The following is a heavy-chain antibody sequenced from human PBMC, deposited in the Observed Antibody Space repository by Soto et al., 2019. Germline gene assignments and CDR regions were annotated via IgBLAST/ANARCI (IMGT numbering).Heavy chain of an antibody. CDR1: GFTFSSYA. V-gene: IGHV3-23*01. D-gene: IGHD6-13*01. Sequence: EVQLLESGGGLVQPGGSLRLSCAASGFTFSSYAMTWVRQAPGKGLEWVSAIGGSGGTTYYADFVKGRFTISRDNSKNTLYLQMNSLRAEDTAVYYCGNRGVDRQVEGSSWHGVENWGQGTLVSVSS. CDR2: IGGSGGTT. J-gene: IGHJ4*02. CDR3: GNRGVDRQVEGSSWHGVEN.